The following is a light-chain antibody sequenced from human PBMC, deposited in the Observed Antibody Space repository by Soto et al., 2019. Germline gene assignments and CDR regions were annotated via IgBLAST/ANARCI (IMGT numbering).Light chain of an antibody. CDR3: CSYAGSSTFWL. V-gene: IGLV2-23*02. Sequence: QSAPTQPASVSGSPGQSITISCTGTDSDIGRYNLVSWYQQHPGKAPKIMIYEVSKRPSGVSNRFSGSKSGNMASLTISGLQAEDEADYYCCSYAGSSTFWLFGGGTKVTVL. CDR1: DSDIGRYNL. J-gene: IGLJ3*02. CDR2: EVS.